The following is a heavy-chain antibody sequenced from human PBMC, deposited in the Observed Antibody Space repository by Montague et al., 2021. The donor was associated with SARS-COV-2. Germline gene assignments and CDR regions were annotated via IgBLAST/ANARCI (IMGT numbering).Heavy chain of an antibody. CDR1: GDSVSSNSAA. CDR3: ARDDPYCTNGVCYTGNWFDP. CDR2: TYYRSKRYN. V-gene: IGHV6-1*01. D-gene: IGHD2-8*01. J-gene: IGHJ5*02. Sequence: CAISGDSVSSNSAAWNWIRQSPSRGLEWLGRTYYRSKRYNDYAVSVKSRITINPDTSKNQFSLQLNSVTPEDTAVYYCARDDPYCTNGVCYTGNWFDPWGQGTLATVSS.